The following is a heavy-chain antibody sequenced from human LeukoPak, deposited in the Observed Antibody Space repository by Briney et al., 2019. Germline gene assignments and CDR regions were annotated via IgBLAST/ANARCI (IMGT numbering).Heavy chain of an antibody. CDR1: GGSISSSSYY. CDR3: ARFVVAAAGRLFDY. Sequence: SETLSLTCTVSGGSISSSSYYWGWIRQPPGKGLEWIGSISYSGSTYYNPSLKSRVTISVDTSKSQFSLKLSSVTAADTAVYYCARFVVAAAGRLFDYWGQGTLVTVSS. V-gene: IGHV4-39*01. J-gene: IGHJ4*02. CDR2: ISYSGST. D-gene: IGHD6-13*01.